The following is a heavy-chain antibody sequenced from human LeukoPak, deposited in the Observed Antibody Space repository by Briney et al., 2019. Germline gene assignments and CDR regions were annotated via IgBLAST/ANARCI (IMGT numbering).Heavy chain of an antibody. CDR1: GFTFSSYG. CDR3: ARDGTGGVCYFDY. CDR2: IWYDGSNK. J-gene: IGHJ4*02. Sequence: GGSLRLSCAASGFTFSSYGMHWVRQAPGKGLEWVAVIWYDGSNKYYADSVKGRFTISRDNSKNTLYLQMNSLRAEDTAVYYCARDGTGGVCYFDYWGQGTLVTVSS. D-gene: IGHD2-8*02. V-gene: IGHV3-33*01.